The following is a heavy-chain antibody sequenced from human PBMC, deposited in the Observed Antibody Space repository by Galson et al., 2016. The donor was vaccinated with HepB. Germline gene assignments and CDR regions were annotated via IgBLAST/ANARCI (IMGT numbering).Heavy chain of an antibody. V-gene: IGHV4-4*02. CDR2: FHHSGYT. CDR3: VRNGVFGDHTAHSFDY. Sequence: WWSWIRQAPAKGLKWIGEFHHSGYTNYNPSLQSRVSISVDKSKNQFSLELTSVTAADTALYYCVRNGVFGDHTAHSFDYWGRGTLVTVSS. CDR1: W. J-gene: IGHJ4*02. D-gene: IGHD4-17*01.